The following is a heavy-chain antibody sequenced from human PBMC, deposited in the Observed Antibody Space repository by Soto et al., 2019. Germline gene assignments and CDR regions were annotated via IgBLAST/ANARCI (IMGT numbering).Heavy chain of an antibody. CDR2: IYSGGST. D-gene: IGHD5-12*01. CDR3: ARVARDGYNYLNF. V-gene: IGHV3-66*01. J-gene: IGHJ4*02. CDR1: GFTVSSNY. Sequence: EVQLVESGGGLVQPGGSLRLSCAASGFTVSSNYMSWVRQAPGKGLEWVSVIYSGGSTYYADSVKGRFTISRDNSKNTLYLQMNSLRAADTAVYYCARVARDGYNYLNFWGQGTLVTVSS.